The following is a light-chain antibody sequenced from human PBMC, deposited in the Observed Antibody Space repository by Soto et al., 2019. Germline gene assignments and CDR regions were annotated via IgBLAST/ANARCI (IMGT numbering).Light chain of an antibody. CDR2: AVS. V-gene: IGKV1-39*01. J-gene: IGKJ2*01. CDR1: QSISKY. CDR3: QQSYRTPYT. Sequence: DIRMTQSPSSLSASVGDRVTITCRASQSISKYLNWYQQKPGKAPSLLMYAVSSLQGGVPPRFSGSASGTNFSLTIAGLQREDFATYHCQQSYRTPYTFGQGTKLEIK.